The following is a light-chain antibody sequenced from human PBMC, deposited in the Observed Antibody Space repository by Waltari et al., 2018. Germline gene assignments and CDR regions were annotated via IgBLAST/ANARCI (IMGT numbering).Light chain of an antibody. CDR3: QQSYSIAT. Sequence: IQLTQSPSSLSASLGDRVTITCRASQNIDIYLNWYQQRPGKAPNVLISVASNLRSGFPSRFSGSGSGTVFTLTINNLQPEDFATYYCQQSYSIATFGQGTKLEMK. CDR1: QNIDIY. J-gene: IGKJ2*01. V-gene: IGKV1-39*01. CDR2: VAS.